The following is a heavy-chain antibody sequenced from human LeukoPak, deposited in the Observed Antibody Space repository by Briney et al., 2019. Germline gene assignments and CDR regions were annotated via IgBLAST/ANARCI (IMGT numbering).Heavy chain of an antibody. J-gene: IGHJ4*02. CDR3: ARTYYDPLTGYYSGGGPFDT. CDR1: GGSISSGSHY. V-gene: IGHV4-61*02. CDR2: IYTSGRT. D-gene: IGHD3-9*01. Sequence: SETLSLTCTVSGGSISSGSHYWSWIRQPAGKGLEWIGRIYTSGRTNYNPSLKSRVTISIDMSKKQFSLKLSSVTAADTAVYHCARTYYDPLTGYYSGGGPFDTWGQGTLVTVSS.